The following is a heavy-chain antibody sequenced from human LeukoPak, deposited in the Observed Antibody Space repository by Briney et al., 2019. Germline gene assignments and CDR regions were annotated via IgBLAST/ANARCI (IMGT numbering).Heavy chain of an antibody. V-gene: IGHV5-51*01. CDR2: IYPGDSDT. CDR3: AXRSSTVTPVVDV. CDR1: GYSFTSYW. J-gene: IGHJ6*02. Sequence: GESLKISCKGSGYSFTSYWIGWVRQMPGKGLEWMGIIYPGDSDTRYSPSFQGQVTISADKSISTAYLQWSSLKASDTAMYYCAXRSSTVTPVVDVWGQGTTVTVSS. D-gene: IGHD4-17*01.